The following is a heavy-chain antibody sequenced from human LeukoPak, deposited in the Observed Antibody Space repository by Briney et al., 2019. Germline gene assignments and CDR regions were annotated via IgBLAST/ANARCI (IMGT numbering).Heavy chain of an antibody. Sequence: GGSLGLSCAASGFTFSSYGMHWVRQAPGKGLEWVAVISYDGSNKYYADSVKGRFTISRDNSKNTLYLQMNSLRAEDTAVYYCAKDGYSSSSGGCVYWGQGTLVTVSS. CDR2: ISYDGSNK. V-gene: IGHV3-30*18. D-gene: IGHD6-6*01. CDR1: GFTFSSYG. CDR3: AKDGYSSSSGGCVY. J-gene: IGHJ4*02.